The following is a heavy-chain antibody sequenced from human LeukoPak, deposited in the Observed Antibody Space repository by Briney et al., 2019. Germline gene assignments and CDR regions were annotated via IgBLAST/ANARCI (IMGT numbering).Heavy chain of an antibody. CDR1: GFTFSSYA. CDR2: ISGSGGST. D-gene: IGHD3-22*01. V-gene: IGHV3-23*01. J-gene: IGHJ4*02. CDR3: AKDRSGGSSGYYLDY. Sequence: PGGSLRLSCAASGFTFSSYAMSWVRQAPGKGLEWVSAISGSGGSTYYADSVKGRFTISRDNSKNTLYLQMNSLRAEDTAVYYCAKDRSGGSSGYYLDYWGQGTLVTVSS.